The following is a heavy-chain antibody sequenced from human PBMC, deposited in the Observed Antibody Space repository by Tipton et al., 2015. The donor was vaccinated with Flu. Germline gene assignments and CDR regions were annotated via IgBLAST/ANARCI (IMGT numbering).Heavy chain of an antibody. CDR2: IYHSGST. Sequence: PGLVKPSETLSLTCAVAGYSINSGYYWAWIRQPPGKGLEWIGSIYHSGSTHYTPSLESRVTISVDTSKNQFSLKLTSVTAADTAVYYCARCGGNSVWGDWFDRWGQGTLVTVSS. J-gene: IGHJ5*02. V-gene: IGHV4-38-2*01. CDR3: ARCGGNSVWGDWFDR. CDR1: GYSINSGYY. D-gene: IGHD2-21*01.